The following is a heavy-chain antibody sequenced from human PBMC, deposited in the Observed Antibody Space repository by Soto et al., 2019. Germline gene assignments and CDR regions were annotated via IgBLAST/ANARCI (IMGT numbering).Heavy chain of an antibody. CDR1: GGSISSSNW. J-gene: IGHJ4*02. Sequence: SETLSLTCAVSGGSISSSNWCIWVRQPPGKGLEWIGEIYHSGSANYNPSLKSRVTISVDKSKNHFSLKLSSVTAADTAVYYCARVGATPRDNFEYWGQGTMVTVSS. V-gene: IGHV4-4*02. CDR2: IYHSGSA. D-gene: IGHD1-26*01. CDR3: ARVGATPRDNFEY.